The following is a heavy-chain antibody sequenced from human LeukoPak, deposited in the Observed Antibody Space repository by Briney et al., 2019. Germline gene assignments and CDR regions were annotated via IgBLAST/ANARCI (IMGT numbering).Heavy chain of an antibody. V-gene: IGHV1-69*13. CDR3: ARSGRTVEMAYYFDY. CDR1: GATFSSYA. J-gene: IGHJ4*02. CDR2: IIPIFGTA. Sequence: SVKVSCKASGATFSSYAISWVRQAPGQGLELMGGIIPIFGTANYAQKFQGRVTITADESTSTAYMELSSLRSEDTAVYYCARSGRTVEMAYYFDYWGQGTLVTVSS. D-gene: IGHD5-24*01.